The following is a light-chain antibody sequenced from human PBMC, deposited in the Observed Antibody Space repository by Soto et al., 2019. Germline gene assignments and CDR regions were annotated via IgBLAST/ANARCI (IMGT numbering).Light chain of an antibody. J-gene: IGLJ1*01. Sequence: QSALTQPASVSGSPGQSITISCTGTSSDVGGYNSVSWFQQHPSEAPKLIIYEVSHRPSGVSIRFSGSKSGNTASLTISGLQAEDEADYYCNSYRHSTTLVFGTGTQLTVL. V-gene: IGLV2-14*01. CDR1: SSDVGGYNS. CDR2: EVS. CDR3: NSYRHSTTLV.